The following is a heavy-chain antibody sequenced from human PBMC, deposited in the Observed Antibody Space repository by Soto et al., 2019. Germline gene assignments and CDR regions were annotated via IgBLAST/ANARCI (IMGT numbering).Heavy chain of an antibody. D-gene: IGHD3-3*01. V-gene: IGHV1-3*01. CDR2: INAGNGNT. CDR3: ARDLGLWSGRYYYYGMDV. CDR1: GYTFTANV. J-gene: IGHJ6*02. Sequence: GASVKVSCKASGYTFTANVMHWVRQAPGQRLEWMGWINAGNGNTKYSQKFQGRVTITRDTSASTAYMELSSLRSEDTAVYYCARDLGLWSGRYYYYGMDVWGQGTTVTVSS.